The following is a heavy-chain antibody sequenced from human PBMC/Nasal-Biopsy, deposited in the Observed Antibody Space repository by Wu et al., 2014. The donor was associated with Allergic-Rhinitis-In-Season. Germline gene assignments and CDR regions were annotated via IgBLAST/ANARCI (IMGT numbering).Heavy chain of an antibody. D-gene: IGHD2-15*01. J-gene: IGHJ5*02. CDR1: GFSLSTSGVG. CDR2: IYWDDDK. V-gene: IGHV2-5*02. CDR3: VYRGKYCGGGSCANWFDP. Sequence: PTQTLTLTCTFSGFSLSTSGVGVGWIRQPPGKALEWLALIYWDDDKRYSPSLKSRLTITKDTSKNQVVLTMTNMDPVDTATYYCVYRGKYCGGGSCANWFDPWGPGEPWSPSPQ.